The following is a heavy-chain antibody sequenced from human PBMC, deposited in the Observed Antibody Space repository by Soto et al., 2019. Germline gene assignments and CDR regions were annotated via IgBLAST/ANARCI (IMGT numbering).Heavy chain of an antibody. D-gene: IGHD3-3*01. V-gene: IGHV3-33*01. CDR2: IWYDGSNK. J-gene: IGHJ6*02. CDR3: ARDFTYYDFWSGYGAYYYGMDV. Sequence: QVQLVESGGGVVQPGRSLRLSCAASGFTFSSYGMHLVRQAPGKGLEWVAVIWYDGSNKYYADSVKGRFTISRDNSKNTLYLQMNSLRAEDTAVYYCARDFTYYDFWSGYGAYYYGMDVWGQGTTVTVSS. CDR1: GFTFSSYG.